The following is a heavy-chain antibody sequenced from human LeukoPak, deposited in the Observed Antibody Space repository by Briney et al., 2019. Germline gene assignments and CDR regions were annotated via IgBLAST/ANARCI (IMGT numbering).Heavy chain of an antibody. CDR2: FDPEDGET. CDR1: GCTLTELS. V-gene: IGHV1-24*01. Sequence: ASVTVSCTVSGCTLTELSMHWVRQAPGKGLEWMGGFDPEDGETIYAQKFQGRVTMTEDTSTDTAYMELSSLRSEDTAVYYCATGISDYGYFDYWGQGTLVTVSS. CDR3: ATGISDYGYFDY. D-gene: IGHD4/OR15-4a*01. J-gene: IGHJ4*02.